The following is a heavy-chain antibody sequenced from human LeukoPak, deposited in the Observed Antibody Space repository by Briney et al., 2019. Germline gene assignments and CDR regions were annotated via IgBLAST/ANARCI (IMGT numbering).Heavy chain of an antibody. CDR3: AKVRYYDFWSGRSYFDY. V-gene: IGHV3-23*01. CDR1: GFTFNSYA. J-gene: IGHJ4*02. Sequence: TGGSLRLSCAASGFTFNSYAMSWVRQAPGKGLEWVSAISGSGGSTYYADSVKGRFTISRDNSKNTLYLQINSLRAEDTAVYYCAKVRYYDFWSGRSYFDYWGQGTLVTVSS. D-gene: IGHD3-3*01. CDR2: ISGSGGST.